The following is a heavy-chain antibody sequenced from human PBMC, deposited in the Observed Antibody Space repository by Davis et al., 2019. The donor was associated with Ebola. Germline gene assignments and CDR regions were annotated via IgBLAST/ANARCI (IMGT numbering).Heavy chain of an antibody. Sequence: GGSLRLSCKGSGYSFTNYWIAWVRQMPGEGLEWMGIIFPGDSDIRYSPSFQGQVTISADKSINSAYLQWNSLRASDTAIYYCARPSIGYEASFDYWGQGTLVTVSS. CDR3: ARPSIGYEASFDY. D-gene: IGHD3-22*01. CDR1: GYSFTNYW. J-gene: IGHJ4*02. CDR2: IFPGDSDI. V-gene: IGHV5-51*01.